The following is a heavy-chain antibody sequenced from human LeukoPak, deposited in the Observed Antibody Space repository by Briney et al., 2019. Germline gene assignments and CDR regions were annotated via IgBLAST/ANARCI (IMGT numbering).Heavy chain of an antibody. CDR2: IKPDGNER. J-gene: IGHJ4*02. Sequence: GGSLRLSSVASGITFSDYWMTWVRQAPGKGLEWVANIKPDGNERYYVDSVKGRFTISRDNAKKSLSLQMNSLRTEDTAVYYCAGGWGWHTDHWGQGTLVTVSS. V-gene: IGHV3-7*01. D-gene: IGHD7-27*01. CDR3: AGGWGWHTDH. CDR1: GITFSDYW.